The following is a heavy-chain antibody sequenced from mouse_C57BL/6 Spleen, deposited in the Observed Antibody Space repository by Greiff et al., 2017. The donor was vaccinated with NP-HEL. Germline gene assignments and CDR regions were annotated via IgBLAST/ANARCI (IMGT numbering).Heavy chain of an antibody. CDR1: GYAFSSSW. J-gene: IGHJ3*01. V-gene: IGHV1-82*01. Sequence: QVQLQQSGPELVKPGASVKISCKASGYAFSSSWMNWVKQRPGTGLEWIGRIYPGDGDTNYNGKLKGKATLTADKSSRTAFMQLSLLTSEDSAVYFCAGLLPFAYWGQGTLVTVSA. D-gene: IGHD1-1*01. CDR2: IYPGDGDT. CDR3: AGLLPFAY.